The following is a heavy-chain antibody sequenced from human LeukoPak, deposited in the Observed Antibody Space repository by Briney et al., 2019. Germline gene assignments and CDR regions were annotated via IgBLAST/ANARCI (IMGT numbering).Heavy chain of an antibody. CDR2: VYYSGTT. CDR1: GGSISTYY. V-gene: IGHV4-59*01. J-gene: IGHJ4*02. D-gene: IGHD3-22*01. Sequence: SETLSLTCTVSGGSISTYYWSWIRQSPGKGLEWIGNVYYSGTTNYNPSLKSRVTISVDTSKNQFSLKLSSVTAADTAVYYCARGLYYYDSSGYRAEQYFDYWGQGTLVTVSS. CDR3: ARGLYYYDSSGYRAEQYFDY.